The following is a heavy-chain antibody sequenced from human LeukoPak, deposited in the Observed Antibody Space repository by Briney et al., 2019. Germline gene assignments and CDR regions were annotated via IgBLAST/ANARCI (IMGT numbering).Heavy chain of an antibody. CDR3: ARVSLDYYGSGSYNRFDP. V-gene: IGHV4-59*01. CDR1: GGSISSYY. Sequence: PSETLSLTCTVSGGSISSYYWSWIRQPPGKGLEWIGYIYYSGSTNYNPSLKSRVTISVDTSKNQFSLKLSSVTAADTAVYYCARVSLDYYGSGSYNRFDPWGQGTLVTVSS. CDR2: IYYSGST. D-gene: IGHD3-10*01. J-gene: IGHJ5*02.